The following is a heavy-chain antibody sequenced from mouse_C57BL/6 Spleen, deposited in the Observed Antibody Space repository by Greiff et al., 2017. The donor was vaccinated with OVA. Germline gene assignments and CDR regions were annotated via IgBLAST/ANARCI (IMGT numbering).Heavy chain of an antibody. CDR3: AIYYDYDDWYFDV. J-gene: IGHJ1*03. D-gene: IGHD2-4*01. Sequence: VQLQQPGAELVKPGASVKMSCKASGYTFTSYWITWVKQRPGQGLEWIGDLYPGSGSTNYNEKFKSKATLTVDTSSSTAYMQLSSLTSEDAAVYYCAIYYDYDDWYFDVWGTGTTVTVSS. CDR2: LYPGSGST. CDR1: GYTFTSYW. V-gene: IGHV1-55*01.